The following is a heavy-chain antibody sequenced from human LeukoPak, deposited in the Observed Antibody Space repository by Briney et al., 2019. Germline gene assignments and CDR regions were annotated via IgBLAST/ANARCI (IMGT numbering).Heavy chain of an antibody. CDR1: GFTFSSYG. D-gene: IGHD6-13*01. V-gene: IGHV3-33*01. CDR3: ARTTGTPEAGILDS. J-gene: IGHJ5*01. CDR2: IWYDGSNR. Sequence: GRSLRLSCAASGFTFSSYGMHWVRQAPGKGLEWVAIIWYDGSNRYYAGAVTGRFTVSKDNSKNTLYLQTNSLGAEDTAMYYCARTTGTPEAGILDSWGRGTLVTVSS.